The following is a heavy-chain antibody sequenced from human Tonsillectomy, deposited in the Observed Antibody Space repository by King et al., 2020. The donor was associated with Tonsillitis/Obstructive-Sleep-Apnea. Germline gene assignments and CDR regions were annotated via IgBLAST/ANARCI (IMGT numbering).Heavy chain of an antibody. Sequence: VQLVESGGGVVQPGRSLRLSCAASGFTFSSYGMHWVRQAPGKGLEWVAVIRYDGSNKDYADSVKGRFTISSDNSKNTLYLQMNSLRAEDTAVYYCARTPRTIFGVVITSYYFDYWGQGTLVTVSS. CDR1: GFTFSSYG. CDR3: ARTPRTIFGVVITSYYFDY. V-gene: IGHV3-33*01. CDR2: IRYDGSNK. D-gene: IGHD3-3*01. J-gene: IGHJ4*02.